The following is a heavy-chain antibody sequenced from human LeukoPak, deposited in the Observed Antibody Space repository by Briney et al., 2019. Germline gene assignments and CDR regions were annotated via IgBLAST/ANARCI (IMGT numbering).Heavy chain of an antibody. CDR2: ISAYNGNT. Sequence: ASVKVSCKASGYTFTSYGISWVRQAPGQGLEWMGWISAYNGNTNYAQKLQGRVTMTTDTSTSTAYMELRSLRSDDTAVYYCARGPRILEWLLRSTTPFDYWGQGTLVTVSS. D-gene: IGHD3-3*01. V-gene: IGHV1-18*01. CDR1: GYTFTSYG. J-gene: IGHJ4*02. CDR3: ARGPRILEWLLRSTTPFDY.